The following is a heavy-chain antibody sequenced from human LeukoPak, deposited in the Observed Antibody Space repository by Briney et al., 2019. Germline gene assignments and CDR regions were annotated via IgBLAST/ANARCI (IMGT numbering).Heavy chain of an antibody. CDR3: ARDPIRYSGSYLSEIDP. D-gene: IGHD1-26*01. CDR1: GYSISSGYY. J-gene: IGHJ5*02. V-gene: IGHV4-38-2*02. CDR2: IYHSGST. Sequence: PSETLSLTCTVSGYSISSGYYWGWIRQPPGKGLEWIGSIYHSGSTYYNPSLKSRVTISVDTSKNQFSLKLSSVTAADTAVYYCARDPIRYSGSYLSEIDPWGQGTLVTVSS.